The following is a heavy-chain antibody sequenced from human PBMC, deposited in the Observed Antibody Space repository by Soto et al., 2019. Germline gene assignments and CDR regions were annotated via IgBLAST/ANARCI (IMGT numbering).Heavy chain of an antibody. V-gene: IGHV3-9*01. CDR1: GFTFADYA. CDR2: ISWNSGNI. Sequence: EVQLVESGGGLVQPGRSLRLSCAASGFTFADYAMHWLRQTPGKGLEWVSGISWNSGNIAYADSVKGRFTISRDNAKNSLYLQMNSLRPEDTALYYCAKDMSIVAENYFDCWGQGTPVTVSS. CDR3: AKDMSIVAENYFDC. D-gene: IGHD6-6*01. J-gene: IGHJ4*02.